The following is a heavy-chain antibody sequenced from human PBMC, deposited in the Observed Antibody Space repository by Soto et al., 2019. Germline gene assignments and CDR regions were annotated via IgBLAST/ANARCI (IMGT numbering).Heavy chain of an antibody. CDR3: ARDRVAGIWGDAFDI. CDR2: IKPYNANV. D-gene: IGHD3-16*01. CDR1: GYTFTNHG. V-gene: IGHV1-18*04. J-gene: IGHJ3*02. Sequence: QVQLVQSGAEVKKPGASVKVSCKTSGYTFTNHGINWVRQAPGQGLEWMGWIKPYNANVNYAQKLQGRVTMTTDTSTSPAYMDLRSLTSDDTAVYYCARDRVAGIWGDAFDIWGQGTMVTVSS.